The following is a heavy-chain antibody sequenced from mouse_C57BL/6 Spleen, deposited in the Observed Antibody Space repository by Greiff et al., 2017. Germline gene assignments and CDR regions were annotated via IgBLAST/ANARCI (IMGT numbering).Heavy chain of an antibody. J-gene: IGHJ4*01. CDR3: AREGLRRLYYAMDY. CDR1: GYSITSGYY. D-gene: IGHD2-2*01. CDR2: ISYDGSN. V-gene: IGHV3-6*01. Sequence: VQLQQSGPGLVKPSQSLSLTCSVTGYSITSGYYWNWIRQFPGNKLEWMGYISYDGSNNYNPSLKNRISITRDTSKNQFFLKLNSVTTEDTATYYCAREGLRRLYYAMDYWGQGTSVTVSS.